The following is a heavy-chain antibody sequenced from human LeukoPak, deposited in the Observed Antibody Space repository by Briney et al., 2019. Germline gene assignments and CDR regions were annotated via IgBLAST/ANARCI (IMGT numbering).Heavy chain of an antibody. CDR1: GGSFSGYY. V-gene: IGHV4-59*01. CDR2: IYYSGST. J-gene: IGHJ4*02. CDR3: ARKRVGATFVFDY. D-gene: IGHD1-26*01. Sequence: SETLSLTCAVYGGSFSGYYWSWLRQPPGKGLEWIGYIYYSGSTNYNPSLKSRVTISVDTSKNQFSLKLSSVTAADTAVYYCARKRVGATFVFDYWGQGTLVTVSS.